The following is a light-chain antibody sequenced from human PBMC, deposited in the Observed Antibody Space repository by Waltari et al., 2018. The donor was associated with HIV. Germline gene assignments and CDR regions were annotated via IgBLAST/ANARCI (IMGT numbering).Light chain of an antibody. Sequence: QSVLTQPPSVSGAPGQRVTISCTGSSSNIGAHYAVHWYQQLPGTPPKVLIYGNRDRPSGVPDRFSGSKSGTSASLVITGLQAEDEANYYCQSYDSSLSAWVFGGGTKLTVL. V-gene: IGLV1-40*01. CDR3: QSYDSSLSAWV. CDR2: GNR. J-gene: IGLJ3*02. CDR1: SSNIGAHYA.